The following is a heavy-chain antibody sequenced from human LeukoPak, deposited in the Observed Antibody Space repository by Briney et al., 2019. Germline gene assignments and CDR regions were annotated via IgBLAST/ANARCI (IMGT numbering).Heavy chain of an antibody. D-gene: IGHD3-10*01. Sequence: SVKVSCKASGGTFSSYAISWVRQAPGQGLEWMGRIIPILGIANYAQKFQGRVTITADKSTSTAYMELSSLRSEDTAVYYCARDVVRGLNWFDPWGQGVLVTVSS. V-gene: IGHV1-69*04. J-gene: IGHJ5*02. CDR3: ARDVVRGLNWFDP. CDR2: IIPILGIA. CDR1: GGTFSSYA.